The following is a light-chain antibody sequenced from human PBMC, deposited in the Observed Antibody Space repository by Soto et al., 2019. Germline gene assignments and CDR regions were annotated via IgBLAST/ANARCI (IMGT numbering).Light chain of an antibody. J-gene: IGKJ4*01. CDR2: AAS. V-gene: IGKV1-12*01. Sequence: IQMTQSPSSVSASVGDRDTITWRASQSISSWLAWYQQKPEKATNLLIYAASSLQSGVPSSFSGSGSMTDYTLTISRVQPEDFATYYCQQTNNFPLTFGGGTKVDIK. CDR3: QQTNNFPLT. CDR1: QSISSW.